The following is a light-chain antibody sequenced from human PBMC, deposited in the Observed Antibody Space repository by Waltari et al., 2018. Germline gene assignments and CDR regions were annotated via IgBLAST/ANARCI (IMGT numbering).Light chain of an antibody. CDR2: SND. J-gene: IGLJ2*01. Sequence: QSVLTQPPSASGTPGQRVTISCPGTYSNIGSNIVTLYQQLPGMAPKLLIYSNDYRPSGVPDRFSGSKSGTSASLAISGLQSEDEADYYCATWDDRLTGVVFGGGTRVTVL. V-gene: IGLV1-44*01. CDR3: ATWDDRLTGVV. CDR1: YSNIGSNI.